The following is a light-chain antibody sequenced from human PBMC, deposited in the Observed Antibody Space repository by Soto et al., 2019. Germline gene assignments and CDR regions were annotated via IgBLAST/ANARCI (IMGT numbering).Light chain of an antibody. CDR1: QSVLYSSNNRNY. V-gene: IGKV4-1*01. Sequence: DIVMTQSPDSLAVSLGERATINCKSSQSVLYSSNNRNYLAWYQLKPGQPPKLLIYWASTRESGVPDRFSGSGSGTDFTLTISSLQAEDAAVYYCQQYYSTYWTFGLGTKVDIK. J-gene: IGKJ1*01. CDR2: WAS. CDR3: QQYYSTYWT.